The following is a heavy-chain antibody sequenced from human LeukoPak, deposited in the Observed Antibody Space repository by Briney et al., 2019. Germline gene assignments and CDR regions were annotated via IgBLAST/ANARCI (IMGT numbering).Heavy chain of an antibody. V-gene: IGHV4-34*09. Sequence: SETLSLTCAVYGGSFSGYYWSWIRQPPGKGQEWIGEINHSGSTNYNPSLKSRVTISVDTSKNQFSLKLSSVTAADTAVYYCARDRGSGLRYFDYWGQGTLVTVSS. D-gene: IGHD3-22*01. J-gene: IGHJ4*02. CDR2: INHSGST. CDR3: ARDRGSGLRYFDY. CDR1: GGSFSGYY.